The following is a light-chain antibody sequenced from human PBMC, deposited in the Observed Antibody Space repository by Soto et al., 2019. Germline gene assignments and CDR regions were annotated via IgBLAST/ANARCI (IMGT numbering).Light chain of an antibody. CDR2: GDS. Sequence: QSALTQPASVSGSPGQSITISCAGTSSDIGGSNYVSWYQQHPGKAPKLMIYGDSNRPSGVSNRFSGSKSGNTASLTISGLQAEDEADYFCYSSRSSSSTFYVFGTGTKLTVL. J-gene: IGLJ1*01. V-gene: IGLV2-14*03. CDR1: SSDIGGSNY. CDR3: YSSRSSSSTFYV.